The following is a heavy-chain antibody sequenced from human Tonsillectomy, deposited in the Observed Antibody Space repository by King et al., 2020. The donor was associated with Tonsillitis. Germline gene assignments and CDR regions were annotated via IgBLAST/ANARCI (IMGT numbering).Heavy chain of an antibody. CDR1: GFTFSSYD. V-gene: IGHV3-13*04. D-gene: IGHD1-20*01. CDR3: ARVYSKYTWNDRHIDV. CDR2: IGTAGDT. J-gene: IGHJ6*03. Sequence: VQLVESGGGLVQPGGSLRLSCAASGFTFSSYDMHWVRQATGKGLEWVSCIGTAGDTYYSGSVKGRFTISRENAQNSLYLQMRSLRAGDTAVYYCARVYSKYTWNDRHIDVWGKGTTVTVSS.